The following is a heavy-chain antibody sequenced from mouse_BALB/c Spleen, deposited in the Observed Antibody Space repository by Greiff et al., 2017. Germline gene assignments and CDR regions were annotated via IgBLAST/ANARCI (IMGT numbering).Heavy chain of an antibody. J-gene: IGHJ3*01. Sequence: KQPGSELVRPGASVKLSCKASGYTFTSYWMHWVKQRPGQGLEWIGNIYPGSGSTNYDEKFKSKATLTVDTSSSTAYMQLSSLTSEDSAVYYCTSYYGRSFAYWGQGTLVTVSA. D-gene: IGHD1-1*01. CDR2: IYPGSGST. CDR1: GYTFTSYW. V-gene: IGHV1S22*01. CDR3: TSYYGRSFAY.